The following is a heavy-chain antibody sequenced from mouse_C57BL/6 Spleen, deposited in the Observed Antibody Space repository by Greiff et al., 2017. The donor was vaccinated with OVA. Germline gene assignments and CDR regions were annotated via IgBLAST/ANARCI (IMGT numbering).Heavy chain of an antibody. D-gene: IGHD4-1*01. CDR1: GYSITSGYD. CDR2: ISYSGST. J-gene: IGHJ1*03. Sequence: EVQGVESGPGMVKPSQSLSLTCTVTGYSITSGYDWHWIRHFPGNKLEWMGYISYSGSTNYNPSLKSRISITHDTSKNHFFLKLNSVTTEDTATYYCARANWDWYFDVWGTGTTVTVSS. CDR3: ARANWDWYFDV. V-gene: IGHV3-1*01.